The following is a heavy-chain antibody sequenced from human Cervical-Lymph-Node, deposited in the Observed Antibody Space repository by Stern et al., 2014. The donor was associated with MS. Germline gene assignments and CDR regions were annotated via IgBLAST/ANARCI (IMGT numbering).Heavy chain of an antibody. CDR1: GFTFNNSA. CDR3: ATGILGTTPLFAH. CDR2: IVVGSGNT. D-gene: IGHD1-26*01. J-gene: IGHJ4*02. V-gene: IGHV1-58*01. Sequence: QLVESGPEVRKPGTSVKVSCTASGFTFNNSAVQWVRQARGQRLEWIGRIVVGSGNTIYAQQFQERVTISRDMSTNTASMALSSLRSEDTAVYYCATGILGTTPLFAHWGQGSLVTVSS.